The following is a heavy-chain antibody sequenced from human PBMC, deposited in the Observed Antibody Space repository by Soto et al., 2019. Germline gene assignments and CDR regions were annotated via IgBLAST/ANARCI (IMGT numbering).Heavy chain of an antibody. J-gene: IGHJ6*02. Sequence: SETLSLTCTVSGGSISSGDYFGCWIRQSPGKGLEWIGYISSIVSTYYNPSLKSRVSVSRDTSKNKFSLKLSYVTTTDTAVYYCARRLVIRPYYYNGMDVWGQGNTVT. V-gene: IGHV4-30-4*01. CDR2: ISSIVST. CDR3: ARRLVIRPYYYNGMDV. CDR1: GGSISSGDYF. D-gene: IGHD3-9*01.